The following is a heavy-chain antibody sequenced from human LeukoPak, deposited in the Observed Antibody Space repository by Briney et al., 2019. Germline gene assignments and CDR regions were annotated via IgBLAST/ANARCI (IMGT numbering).Heavy chain of an antibody. D-gene: IGHD4-17*01. CDR1: GFTFSNYA. CDR3: ANTYYGDYAAPRGWRPPEYFQH. J-gene: IGHJ1*01. CDR2: ITSGENT. Sequence: QPGGSLRLSCAASGFTFSNYAMNWVRQAPGKGLEWVSTITSGENTYYADSVKGRFTISRDNSKNTLYLQMNSLRAEDTAVYYCANTYYGDYAAPRGWRPPEYFQHWGQGTLVTVSS. V-gene: IGHV3-23*01.